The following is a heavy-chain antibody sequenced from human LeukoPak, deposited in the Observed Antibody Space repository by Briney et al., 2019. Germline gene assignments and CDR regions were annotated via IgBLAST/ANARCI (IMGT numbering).Heavy chain of an antibody. CDR2: ISSSSSYI. D-gene: IGHD3/OR15-3a*01. CDR3: ARGVGLEYYYYYMDV. CDR1: GFTFSSYS. J-gene: IGHJ6*03. V-gene: IGHV3-21*01. Sequence: GGSLRLSCAASGFTFSSYSMNWVRQAPGKGLEWVSSISSSSSYIYYADSVKGRFTISRDNAKNSLYLQMNSLRAEDTAVYYCARGVGLEYYYYYMDVWGKGTTVTISS.